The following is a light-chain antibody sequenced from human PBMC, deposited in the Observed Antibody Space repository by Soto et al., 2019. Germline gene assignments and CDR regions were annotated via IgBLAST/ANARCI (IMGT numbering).Light chain of an antibody. CDR3: AAWDDSLRGRV. J-gene: IGLJ2*01. CDR1: NSNTGSNT. Sequence: QSVLTQPPSASGTPGQRVTISCSGSNSNTGSNTVSWYQQLPGTAPKSLIYSDNQRPSGVPDRISGSRSGTSASLAISGLQSDDEAEYYCAAWDDSLRGRVFGGGTKVTVL. CDR2: SDN. V-gene: IGLV1-44*01.